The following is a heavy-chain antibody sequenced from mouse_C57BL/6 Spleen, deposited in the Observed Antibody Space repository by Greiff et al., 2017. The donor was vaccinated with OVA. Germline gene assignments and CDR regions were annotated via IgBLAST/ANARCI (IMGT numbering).Heavy chain of an antibody. CDR3: ARSEGYDCAGYWYFDV. Sequence: EVKLVESGGGLVKPGGSLKLSCAASGFTFSDYGMHWVRQAPEKGLEWVAYISSGSSTIYYADTVKGRFTISRDNAKNTLFLQMTSLRSEDTAMYYCARSEGYDCAGYWYFDVWGTGTTVTVSS. J-gene: IGHJ1*03. V-gene: IGHV5-17*01. CDR2: ISSGSSTI. D-gene: IGHD2-4*01. CDR1: GFTFSDYG.